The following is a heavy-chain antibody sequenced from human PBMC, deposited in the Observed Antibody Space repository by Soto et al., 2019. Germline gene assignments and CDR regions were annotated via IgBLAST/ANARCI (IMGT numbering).Heavy chain of an antibody. CDR2: ISYDGSVR. CDR3: ARQNSGWSYYFDY. D-gene: IGHD6-19*01. V-gene: IGHV3-30-3*01. J-gene: IGHJ4*02. CDR1: GFTFSTYA. Sequence: QVQLVESGGGVVQPGRSLRLSCAASGFTFSTYAMHWVRQAPGKGMEWMAVISYDGSVRYYADSVKGRFTISRDNSKNTLYLQMNSLRGGETALYYCARQNSGWSYYFDYWGQGTLVTVSS.